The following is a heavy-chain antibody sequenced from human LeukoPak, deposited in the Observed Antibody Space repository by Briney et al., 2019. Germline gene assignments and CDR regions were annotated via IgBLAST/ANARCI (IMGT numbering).Heavy chain of an antibody. V-gene: IGHV3-64*02. CDR3: ARVRRYGDYRPYYFDY. CDR1: GFTFSSYA. Sequence: GGSLRLSCAASGFTFSSYAMHWVRQAPGKGLESVSAISTNGVNTYNADPVKGRFTISRDNAKNSLYLQMNSLRAEDTALYYCARVRRYGDYRPYYFDYWGQGTLVTVSS. J-gene: IGHJ4*02. CDR2: ISTNGVNT. D-gene: IGHD4-17*01.